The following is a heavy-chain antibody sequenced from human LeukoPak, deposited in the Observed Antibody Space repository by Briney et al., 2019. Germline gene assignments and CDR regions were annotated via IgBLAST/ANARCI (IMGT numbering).Heavy chain of an antibody. CDR1: GFTFSTTW. D-gene: IGHD1-26*01. CDR3: ARDPHSGALDY. J-gene: IGHJ4*02. V-gene: IGHV3-7*01. CDR2: INQGGSVI. Sequence: GGSLRLSCSPSGFTFSTTWMTWVRQAPGKGLEWLGNINQGGSVINYVDSVKGRFSISRDNANNIMYLQMNYLSVEDTAVYYCARDPHSGALDYWGQGTLVTVSS.